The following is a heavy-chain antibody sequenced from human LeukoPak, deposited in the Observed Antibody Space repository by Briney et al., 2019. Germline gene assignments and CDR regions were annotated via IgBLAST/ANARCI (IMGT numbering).Heavy chain of an antibody. CDR1: GFTFKDAW. CDR3: ARVHGGYPFDY. CDR2: ISSSSPTI. V-gene: IGHV3-48*01. Sequence: GGSLRLSCAASGFTFKDAWMSWVRQAPGKGLEWVSYISSSSPTIYYADSVKGRFTISRDNAKNSLYLQMNSLRAEDTAVYYCARVHGGYPFDYWGQGTLVTVSS. D-gene: IGHD2-15*01. J-gene: IGHJ4*02.